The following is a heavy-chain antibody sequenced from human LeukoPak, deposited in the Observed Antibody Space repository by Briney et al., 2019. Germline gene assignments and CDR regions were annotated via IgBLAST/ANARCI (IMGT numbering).Heavy chain of an antibody. CDR3: ARGDYYYDSSGYTY. J-gene: IGHJ4*02. V-gene: IGHV4-59*01. CDR1: GGSISSYY. D-gene: IGHD3-22*01. CDR2: IYYSGST. Sequence: SETLSLTCTVSGGSISSYYWSWIRQPPGKGLEWIGYIYYSGSTNYNPSLKSRVTISVDTSKNQFSLKLSSVTAADTAVYYCARGDYYYDSSGYTYWGQGTLVTVSS.